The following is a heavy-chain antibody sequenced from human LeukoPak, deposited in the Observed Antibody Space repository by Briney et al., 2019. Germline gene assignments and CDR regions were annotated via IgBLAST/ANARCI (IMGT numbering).Heavy chain of an antibody. CDR2: ISYDGTKK. V-gene: IGHV3-30-3*01. CDR1: GFTFSSYA. Sequence: GGSLRLSCAASGFTFSSYAMHWVRQAPGQGLEWVAVISYDGTKKNYADSVKGRFTISRDNSKNTLYLQVNSLRAEDTAVYYCVRDQFFSFDYWGQGTLVTVSS. D-gene: IGHD3-3*01. J-gene: IGHJ4*02. CDR3: VRDQFFSFDY.